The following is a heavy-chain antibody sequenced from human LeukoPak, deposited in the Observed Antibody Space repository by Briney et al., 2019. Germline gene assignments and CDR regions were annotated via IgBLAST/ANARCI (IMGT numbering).Heavy chain of an antibody. J-gene: IGHJ4*02. V-gene: IGHV3-23*01. CDR3: ARASVAGWYYFDY. D-gene: IGHD6-19*01. Sequence: PGGSLRLSCAASGFTFSSYAMHWVRQAPGKGLEWVSGISGSSGSTYNADSVKGRFTISRDNSKNTLYLQVNSLRAEDTAVYYCARASVAGWYYFDYWGQGTLVTVSS. CDR1: GFTFSSYA. CDR2: ISGSSGST.